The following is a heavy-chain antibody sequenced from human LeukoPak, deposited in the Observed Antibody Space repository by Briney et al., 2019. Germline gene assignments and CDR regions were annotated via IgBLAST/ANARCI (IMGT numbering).Heavy chain of an antibody. CDR3: ARDRWYYGSGDNWFDP. V-gene: IGHV3-11*01. CDR1: GFTFSDYY. Sequence: GGSLRLSCAASGFTFSDYYMSWIRQAPGKGLEWVSYISSSGSTIYYADSVKGRFTISRDNAKNSLYLQMNSLRAEDTAVYYCARDRWYYGSGDNWFDPWGQGTLVTVSS. D-gene: IGHD3-10*01. J-gene: IGHJ5*02. CDR2: ISSSGSTI.